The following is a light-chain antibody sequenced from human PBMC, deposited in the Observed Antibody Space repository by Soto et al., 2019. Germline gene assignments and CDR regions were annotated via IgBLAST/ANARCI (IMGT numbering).Light chain of an antibody. V-gene: IGKV1-39*01. Sequence: DIPMTQSPSSLSASVGDRVTITCRASQNINRHLNWYQQKPGKAPKLVIYTASNLQSGVPSTFSGSGSGTDFTLTISSLQPEDSATYYCQQSYRTPYTFGQGTKLEIK. J-gene: IGKJ2*01. CDR2: TAS. CDR1: QNINRH. CDR3: QQSYRTPYT.